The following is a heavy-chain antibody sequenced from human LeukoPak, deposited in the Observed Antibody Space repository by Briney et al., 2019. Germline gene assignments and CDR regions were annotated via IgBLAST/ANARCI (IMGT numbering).Heavy chain of an antibody. V-gene: IGHV1-18*01. J-gene: IGHJ4*02. Sequence: ASVKVSCKASGYTFTSYSISWVRQAPGQGLEWMGWITAYNGNTNYAQKFQGRVTMTRDTSTGTAYMELSRLRSDDSAVYYCARTLYIAAAPGGFDYWGQGTLVTVSS. CDR3: ARTLYIAAAPGGFDY. D-gene: IGHD6-13*01. CDR1: GYTFTSYS. CDR2: ITAYNGNT.